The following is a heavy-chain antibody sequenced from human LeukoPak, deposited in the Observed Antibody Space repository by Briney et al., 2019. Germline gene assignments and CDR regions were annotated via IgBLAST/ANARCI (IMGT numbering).Heavy chain of an antibody. D-gene: IGHD2-8*01. V-gene: IGHV3-48*03. CDR2: ISSSGSTI. J-gene: IGHJ5*02. CDR3: ARLGGYCTTGVCYNEDWFDP. Sequence: GGSLRLSCAASGFTFSSYEMNWVRQGPGKGLEWVSYISSSGSTIYYADSVKGRFTISRDNAKNSLYLQMNSLRAWDTAVYNCARLGGYCTTGVCYNEDWFDPWGQGTLVTASS. CDR1: GFTFSSYE.